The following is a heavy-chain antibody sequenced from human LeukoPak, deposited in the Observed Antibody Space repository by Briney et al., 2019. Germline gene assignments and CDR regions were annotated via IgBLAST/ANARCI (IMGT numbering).Heavy chain of an antibody. J-gene: IGHJ4*02. CDR3: AKDGTRYCSGGSCYSTPY. CDR2: IRYDGSNK. CDR1: GFTFSSYG. Sequence: GGSLRLSCAASGFTFSSYGMHWVRQAPGKGLEWVAFIRYDGSNKYYADSVKGRFTISRDNSKNTLYLQMNSLRAEDTAVYYCAKDGTRYCSGGSCYSTPYWGQGTLVTVSS. V-gene: IGHV3-30*02. D-gene: IGHD2-15*01.